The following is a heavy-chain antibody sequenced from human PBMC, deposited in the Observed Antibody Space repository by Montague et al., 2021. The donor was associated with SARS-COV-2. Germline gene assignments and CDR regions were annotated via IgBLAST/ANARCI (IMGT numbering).Heavy chain of an antibody. V-gene: IGHV3-7*03. Sequence: SLRLSCAASGFTFSNYWMSWVRQAPGKGPEWVANIKKDGREKYYLDSVKGRLTISRDNAKNALFLQVNSLRVEVTAVYYCAREISGGDFDCWGQGTLVTVSS. D-gene: IGHD3-10*01. J-gene: IGHJ4*02. CDR2: IKKDGREK. CDR1: GFTFSNYW. CDR3: AREISGGDFDC.